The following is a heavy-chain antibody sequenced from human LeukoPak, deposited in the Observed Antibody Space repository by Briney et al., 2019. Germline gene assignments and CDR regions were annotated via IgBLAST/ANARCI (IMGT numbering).Heavy chain of an antibody. D-gene: IGHD6-25*01. V-gene: IGHV3-7*01. J-gene: IGHJ4*02. CDR1: GFTSTTYW. CDR3: ARSSAAPGDY. Sequence: GGSLRLSCAASGFTSTTYWMSWVRQAPGKGLEWVANIKEDGSDKYYVDSVKGRFTISRDNAKNSVYLQMNSLRAEDTAVYYCARSSAAPGDYWGQGTLVTVSS. CDR2: IKEDGSDK.